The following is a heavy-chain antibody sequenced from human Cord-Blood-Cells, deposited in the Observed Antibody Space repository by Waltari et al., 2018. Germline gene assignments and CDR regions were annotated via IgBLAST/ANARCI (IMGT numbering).Heavy chain of an antibody. CDR3: ATVRTLKGPNWFDP. Sequence: QVQLVLSGAEVKKPGASVKVSCKVSGYTLTELSIHWLRQAPGKGLEWMGGFEPEDGETIYAQKFQGRVTMTEDTSTDTAYMELSSLRSEDTAVYYCATVRTLKGPNWFDPWGQGTLVTVSS. V-gene: IGHV1-24*01. CDR2: FEPEDGET. CDR1: GYTLTELS. J-gene: IGHJ5*02.